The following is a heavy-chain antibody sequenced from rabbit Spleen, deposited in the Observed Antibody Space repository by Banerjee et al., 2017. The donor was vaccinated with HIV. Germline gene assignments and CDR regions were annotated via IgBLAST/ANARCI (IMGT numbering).Heavy chain of an antibody. CDR1: GFSFSSGYD. CDR2: IYAGSSGST. V-gene: IGHV1S45*01. Sequence: QEQLVESRGGLVKPGASLTLTCKASGFSFSSGYDMCWVRQAPGKGLEWIACIYAGSSGSTYYASWAKGRFTISKTSSTTVTLQMTSLTAADTATYFCARAYNLWGPGTLVTVS. CDR3: ARAYNL. J-gene: IGHJ4*01.